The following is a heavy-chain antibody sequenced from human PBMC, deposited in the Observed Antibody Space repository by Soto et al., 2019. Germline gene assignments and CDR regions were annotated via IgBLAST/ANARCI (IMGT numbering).Heavy chain of an antibody. Sequence: VQLVESGGGVVQPGRSLRLSCAASGFTFSSYALHWVRQAPGKGLEWVAIIRYGGSNKYYADSVKGRFTISRDNSKNTVYLQLNSLRAEDTAVYSGARSFYGDYDYYGMDVWGQGTTVTVSS. CDR2: IRYGGSNK. V-gene: IGHV3-33*08. CDR3: ARSFYGDYDYYGMDV. CDR1: GFTFSSYA. D-gene: IGHD4-17*01. J-gene: IGHJ6*02.